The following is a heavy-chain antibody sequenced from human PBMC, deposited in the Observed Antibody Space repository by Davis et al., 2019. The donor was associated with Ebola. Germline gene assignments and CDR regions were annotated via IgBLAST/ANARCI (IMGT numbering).Heavy chain of an antibody. CDR3: ASSWQWLPTLFDY. V-gene: IGHV4-59*04. CDR1: GGSISSYY. D-gene: IGHD6-19*01. CDR2: IYYSGST. Sequence: GSLRLSCTVSGGSISSYYWSWIRQPPGKGLEWIGYIYYSGSTYYNPSLKSRVTISVDTSKNQFSLKLSSVTAADTAVYYCASSWQWLPTLFDYWGQEPWSPSPQ. J-gene: IGHJ4*01.